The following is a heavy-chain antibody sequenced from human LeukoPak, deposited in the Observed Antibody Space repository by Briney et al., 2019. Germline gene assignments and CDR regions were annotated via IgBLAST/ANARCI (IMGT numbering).Heavy chain of an antibody. CDR1: GYTFTGYY. CDR3: ARDQTTVVTGEAFDY. V-gene: IGHV1-18*04. D-gene: IGHD4-23*01. Sequence: ASVKVSCKASGYTFTGYYKHWVRQAPGQGLEWMGWISAYNGNTNYAQKFQGRVTITADESTSTAYMELSSLRSEDTAVYYCARDQTTVVTGEAFDYWGQGTLVTVSS. J-gene: IGHJ4*02. CDR2: ISAYNGNT.